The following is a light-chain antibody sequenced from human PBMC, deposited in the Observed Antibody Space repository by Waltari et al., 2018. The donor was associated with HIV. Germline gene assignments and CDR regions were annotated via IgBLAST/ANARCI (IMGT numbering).Light chain of an antibody. CDR1: SRDIGYFNY. CDR2: DVN. CDR3: AAYAGNNIVI. J-gene: IGLJ2*01. V-gene: IGLV2-8*01. Sequence: QSALTQPTSASGSPGQSVTVSCTGTSRDIGYFNYVSWYQQHPGKAPKLLIYDVNKRPSVVPDRFSASISGATASLTVSGLLAEDEADYYGAAYAGNNIVIFGGGTKVTV.